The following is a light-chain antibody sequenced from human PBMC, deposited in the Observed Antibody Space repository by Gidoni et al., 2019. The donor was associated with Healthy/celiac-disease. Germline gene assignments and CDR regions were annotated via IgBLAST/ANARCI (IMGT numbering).Light chain of an antibody. CDR3: QQYNNWPPVT. CDR2: GAS. V-gene: IGKV3-15*01. Sequence: EIVMTQSPATLSVSPGERATLSCRASQSVSSNLAWYQQKPGQAPRLLIHGASTRATGIPARFSGSGSGTEFTLTITSLQSEDFALYYCQQYNNWPPVTFGQGTKVEI. CDR1: QSVSSN. J-gene: IGKJ1*01.